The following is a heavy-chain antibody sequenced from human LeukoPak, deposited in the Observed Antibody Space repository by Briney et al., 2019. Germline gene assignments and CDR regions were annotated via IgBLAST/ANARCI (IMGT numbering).Heavy chain of an antibody. CDR1: GFTFSTYS. CDR3: ARTLAGHDYYYGMDV. J-gene: IGHJ6*02. Sequence: PGGSRRLTCAASGFTFSTYSINWVRQAPGKGLEWVSSISSSGSYTYYADSVKGRFTISRDNAKDSLSLQMNSLRVEDTGVYYCARTLAGHDYYYGMDVWGQGTTVTVSS. V-gene: IGHV3-21*01. CDR2: ISSSGSYT. D-gene: IGHD6-19*01.